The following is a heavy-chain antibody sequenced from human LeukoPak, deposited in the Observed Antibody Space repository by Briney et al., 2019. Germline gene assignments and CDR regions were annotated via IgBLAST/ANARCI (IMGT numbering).Heavy chain of an antibody. CDR1: GFTFDTNW. J-gene: IGHJ3*02. CDR3: AIDRRIVGASDDAFDI. D-gene: IGHD1-26*01. V-gene: IGHV3-74*01. CDR2: INSDGKNT. Sequence: GGSLRLSCAASGFTFDTNWMYWVRQAPGRGLVWVSRINSDGKNTGYADSVKGRFTISRDNAKNTLYLEMNSLRAEDTAVYYCAIDRRIVGASDDAFDIWGQGTMVTVSS.